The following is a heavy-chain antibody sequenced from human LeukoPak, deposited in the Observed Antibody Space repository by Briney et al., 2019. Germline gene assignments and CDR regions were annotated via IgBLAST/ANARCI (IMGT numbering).Heavy chain of an antibody. J-gene: IGHJ5*02. CDR1: GGSISSYY. D-gene: IGHD4-11*01. CDR2: IYYSGST. V-gene: IGHV4-59*01. Sequence: SETLSLTCTVSGGSISSYYWSWVRQPPGKGLEWIGYIYYSGSTNYNPSLKSRVTISVDTSKNQFSLKLSSVTAADTAAYYCARDIYSGNWFDPWGQGTLVTVSS. CDR3: ARDIYSGNWFDP.